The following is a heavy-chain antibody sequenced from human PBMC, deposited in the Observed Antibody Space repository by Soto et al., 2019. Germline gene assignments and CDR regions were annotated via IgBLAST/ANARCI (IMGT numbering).Heavy chain of an antibody. J-gene: IGHJ4*02. CDR3: ARLPGDY. CDR1: GFTFSTYW. CDR2: IKQDESEK. Sequence: EVQLVESGGGLVQPGGSLRLSCAASGFTFSTYWMTWVRQAPGKGLEWVANIKQDESEKYYADSVNGRFTISRDNTKNSLYIQMNSLRGEDTAVYYCARLPGDYWGQGTLVAVSS. D-gene: IGHD3-10*01. V-gene: IGHV3-7*01.